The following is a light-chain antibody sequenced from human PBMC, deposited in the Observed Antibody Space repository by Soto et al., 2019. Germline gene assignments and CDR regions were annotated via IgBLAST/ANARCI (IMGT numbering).Light chain of an antibody. Sequence: EIVLTQSPGTLSLYPGERATLSCSASQSVSSSYLAWYQQKPGQAPRLLISGARRRAPGIPDRFSGSGSGTDFTITISGLAPEDFGVYYCQHYGSSPLTFGGGTKVDIK. V-gene: IGKV3-20*01. J-gene: IGKJ4*01. CDR3: QHYGSSPLT. CDR1: QSVSSSY. CDR2: GAR.